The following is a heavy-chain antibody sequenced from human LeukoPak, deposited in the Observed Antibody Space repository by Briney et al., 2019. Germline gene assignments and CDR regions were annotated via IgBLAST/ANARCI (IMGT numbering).Heavy chain of an antibody. V-gene: IGHV1-18*01. CDR2: ISAYNGNT. D-gene: IGHD3-10*01. CDR1: GYTFTSYG. J-gene: IGHJ5*02. CDR3: ARALYGSGSYHWFDP. Sequence: ASVKVSCKASGYTFTSYGISWVRQAPGQGLEWMGWISAYNGNTNYAQKLQGRVTMTTDTSTSTAYMELRSLRSDDTAVYYCARALYGSGSYHWFDPWGQGTLVTVPS.